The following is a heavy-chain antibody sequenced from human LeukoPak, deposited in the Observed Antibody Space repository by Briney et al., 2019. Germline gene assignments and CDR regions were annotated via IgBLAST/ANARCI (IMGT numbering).Heavy chain of an antibody. Sequence: ASVKVSCKASGYTFTSYDINWVRQATGQGLEWMGWMNTNSGNTGHAQKFQGRLTMTRDTSTNTAYMELSSLRSEDTAVYYCARGGDIAVVPAAMVGPWGQGTQVTVSS. V-gene: IGHV1-8*01. CDR1: GYTFTSYD. J-gene: IGHJ5*02. CDR2: MNTNSGNT. D-gene: IGHD2-2*01. CDR3: ARGGDIAVVPAAMVGP.